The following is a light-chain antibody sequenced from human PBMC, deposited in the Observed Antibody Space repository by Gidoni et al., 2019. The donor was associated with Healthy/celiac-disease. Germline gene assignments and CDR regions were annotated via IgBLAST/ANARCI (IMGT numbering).Light chain of an antibody. CDR1: SSDVGGYNY. Sequence: QSALTKPASVSGSPGQSNTISCTGTSSDVGGYNYVSWYQQHPGKAPQLMIYEVSNRPSGVSNRFSGSKSGNTASLTISGLQAEDEADYYCSSYTSSSTLPYVFGTGTKVTVL. V-gene: IGLV2-14*01. CDR2: EVS. J-gene: IGLJ1*01. CDR3: SSYTSSSTLPYV.